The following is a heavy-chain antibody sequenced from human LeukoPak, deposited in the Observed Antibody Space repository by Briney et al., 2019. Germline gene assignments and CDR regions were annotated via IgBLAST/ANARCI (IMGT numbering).Heavy chain of an antibody. CDR2: INPNSGCT. V-gene: IGHV1-2*06. CDR3: ASLLTPFEY. CDR1: GYTFTGYY. D-gene: IGHD3-9*01. Sequence: ASVKVSCKASGYTFTGYYMHWVRQAPGQGLEWMGRINPNSGCTNYAQKFQGRGTMTRDTSISTAYMELSRLRSDDTAVYYCASLLTPFEYWGQGTLVTVSS. J-gene: IGHJ4*02.